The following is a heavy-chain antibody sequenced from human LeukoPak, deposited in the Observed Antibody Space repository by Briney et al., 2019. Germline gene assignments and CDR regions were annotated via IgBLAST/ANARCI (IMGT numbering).Heavy chain of an antibody. J-gene: IGHJ4*02. CDR2: IYSSGST. V-gene: IGHV4-61*02. Sequence: SETLSLTCTVSGGSISSGTYYWTWIRQPAGKGLEWIGRIYSSGSTSYNPSLDSRVTISVDTSKNQFSLKLTSVAAADTAVYYCARITDLSVATDYWGQGTLVTVSS. CDR3: ARITDLSVATDY. D-gene: IGHD6-19*01. CDR1: GGSISSGTYY.